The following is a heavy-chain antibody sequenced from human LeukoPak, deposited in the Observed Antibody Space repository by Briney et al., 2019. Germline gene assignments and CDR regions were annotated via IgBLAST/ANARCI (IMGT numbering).Heavy chain of an antibody. J-gene: IGHJ4*02. V-gene: IGHV4-59*12. Sequence: KPSETLSLTCTVSGGSINSYYWSWIRQPPGKGLEWIGYIYYSGSTNYNPSLKSRVTISVDTSKNQFSLKLSSVTAADTAVYYCARAASNYPFGYWGQGTLVTVSS. CDR3: ARAASNYPFGY. CDR2: IYYSGST. CDR1: GGSINSYY. D-gene: IGHD4-11*01.